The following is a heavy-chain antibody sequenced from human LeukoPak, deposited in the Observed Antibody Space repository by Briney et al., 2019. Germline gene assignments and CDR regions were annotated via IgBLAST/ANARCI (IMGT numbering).Heavy chain of an antibody. CDR1: GFTFSSYG. Sequence: GGTLRLSCAASGFTFSSYGMSWVRQAPGKGLEWVSAVSSSGGTTYYADSVKGRFTISRDNSKNTLSLQMNSLRAEDTAVYYCAKNGDRGAYCSGGSCYPYYYYYMDVWGKGTTVTISS. CDR3: AKNGDRGAYCSGGSCYPYYYYYMDV. J-gene: IGHJ6*03. D-gene: IGHD2-15*01. CDR2: VSSSGGTT. V-gene: IGHV3-23*01.